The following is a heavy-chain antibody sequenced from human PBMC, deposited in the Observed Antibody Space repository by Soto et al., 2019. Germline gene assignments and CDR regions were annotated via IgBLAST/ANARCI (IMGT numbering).Heavy chain of an antibody. CDR1: GFSLSTSGVG. CDR2: IYWDDDK. Sequence: SGPTLVNPTQTLTLTRTFSGFSLSTSGVGVGWIRQPPGKALEWLALIYWDDDKRYSPSLKSRLTITKDTSKNQVVLTMTNMDPVDTATYSCARDIAPMYDSSDYRFDYWGKESLVT. D-gene: IGHD3-22*01. V-gene: IGHV2-5*02. CDR3: ARDIAPMYDSSDYRFDY. J-gene: IGHJ4*02.